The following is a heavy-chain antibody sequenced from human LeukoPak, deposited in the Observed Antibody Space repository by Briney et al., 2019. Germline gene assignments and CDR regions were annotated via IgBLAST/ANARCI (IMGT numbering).Heavy chain of an antibody. J-gene: IGHJ4*02. Sequence: GGSLRLSCAASGFTFSSYWMHWVRQAPGKGLVWVSRINSDGSSTSYADSVKGRFTISRDNAKNTLYLQMNSLRAEDTAVYYCASSGSYGVVDYWGQGTLVTVSS. CDR1: GFTFSSYW. CDR2: INSDGSST. D-gene: IGHD1-26*01. V-gene: IGHV3-74*01. CDR3: ASSGSYGVVDY.